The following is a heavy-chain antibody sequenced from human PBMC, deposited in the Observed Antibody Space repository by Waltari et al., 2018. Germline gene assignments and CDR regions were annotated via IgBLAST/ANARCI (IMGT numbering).Heavy chain of an antibody. D-gene: IGHD5-12*01. J-gene: IGHJ3*01. CDR3: ATYIGASLGTAAFDV. CDR1: GVSITRNRPS. CDR2: MSYSGAT. V-gene: IGHV4-39*01. Sequence: QVQVQESGPGLVKPSETLSLTCSVSGVSITRNRPSWGWIRQPPGQGLEWIGTMSYSGATYSSPSLKSRVTISRDTSENQLSLKLGSVTAADTAVYYCATYIGASLGTAAFDVWGQGTTVTVSS.